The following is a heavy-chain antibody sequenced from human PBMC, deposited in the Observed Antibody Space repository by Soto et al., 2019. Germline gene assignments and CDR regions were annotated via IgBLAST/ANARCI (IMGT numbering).Heavy chain of an antibody. D-gene: IGHD4-17*01. V-gene: IGHV3-23*01. Sequence: EVQLLQSGGALVQPGGSLRLSCAASGLTFTSFTMNWVRQAPGKGLEWVSAISGSGYNTYDADSVRGRFTISRDNSKNMLYLQMNSLRGDDTAVYFCAKSIRTTLSVYDYWGQGALVTVSS. J-gene: IGHJ4*02. CDR2: ISGSGYNT. CDR1: GLTFTSFT. CDR3: AKSIRTTLSVYDY.